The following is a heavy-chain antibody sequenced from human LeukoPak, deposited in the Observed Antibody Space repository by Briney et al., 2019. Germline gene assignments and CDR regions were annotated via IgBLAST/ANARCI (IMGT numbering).Heavy chain of an antibody. CDR3: ARDRSYYSNHYGMDV. V-gene: IGHV3-33*08. CDR2: IWYDGSNK. J-gene: IGHJ6*02. D-gene: IGHD4-11*01. CDR1: GYTFSSYG. Sequence: GGSLRLSCAASGYTFSSYGMHWVRQAPGKGLEWVAVIWYDGSNKYYADSVKGRFTISRDNSKNTLYLQMNSLRAEDTAVYYCARDRSYYSNHYGMDVWGQGTTVTVSS.